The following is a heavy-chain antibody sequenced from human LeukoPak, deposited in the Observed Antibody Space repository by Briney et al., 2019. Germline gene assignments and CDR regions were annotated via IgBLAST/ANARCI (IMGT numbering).Heavy chain of an antibody. V-gene: IGHV4-34*01. CDR3: ATISAAAFDY. CDR1: GGSFSGYY. Sequence: PSETLSLTCAVYGGSFSGYYWSWIRQPPGKGPEWIGEINHSGSTNYNPSLKSRVTVSVGTSKNQFSLKLSSVTAADTAVYYCATISAAAFDYWGQGTLVTVSS. J-gene: IGHJ4*02. CDR2: INHSGST. D-gene: IGHD6-13*01.